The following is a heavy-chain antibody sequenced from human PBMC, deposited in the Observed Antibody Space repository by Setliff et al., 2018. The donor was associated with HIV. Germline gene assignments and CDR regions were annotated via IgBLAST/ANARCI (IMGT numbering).Heavy chain of an antibody. CDR3: VIVPLYENVYDNIWGSYRPLDY. CDR2: VDPDDGET. V-gene: IGHV1-69-2*01. D-gene: IGHD3-16*02. CDR1: EYTFVDYY. J-gene: IGHJ4*02. Sequence: VASVKVSCKASEYTFVDYYMHWVQQAPGKGLEWMGRVDPDDGETIYAEKFQDRLTITADASTDTTYMELSSLRSEDTAVYYCVIVPLYENVYDNIWGSYRPLDYWGQGTLVTVSS.